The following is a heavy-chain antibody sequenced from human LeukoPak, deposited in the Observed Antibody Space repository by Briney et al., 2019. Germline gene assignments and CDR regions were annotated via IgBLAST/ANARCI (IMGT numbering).Heavy chain of an antibody. D-gene: IGHD3-22*01. V-gene: IGHV3-21*01. J-gene: IGHJ4*02. CDR1: GFTFSNYS. Sequence: GGSLRLSCAASGFTFSNYSMNWVRQAPGKGLEWVSSLSSNSNYICYTDSVKGPFTISRDNSKNTLYLQMNSLRAEDTAVYYCARAVNYYDSSAPPDYWGQGTLVTVSS. CDR2: LSSNSNYI. CDR3: ARAVNYYDSSAPPDY.